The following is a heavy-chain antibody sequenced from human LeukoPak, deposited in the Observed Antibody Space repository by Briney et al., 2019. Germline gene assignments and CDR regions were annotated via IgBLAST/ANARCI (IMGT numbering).Heavy chain of an antibody. CDR3: ATGTDAYKSGC. J-gene: IGHJ1*01. CDR2: IYYDGNT. V-gene: IGHV3-66*01. Sequence: PGGSLRLSCAASGFTFSNFAMSWVRQAPGKGLEWVSTIYYDGNTYYADSVQGRFTISRDNSKNTLYFQMNSLRAEDTAVYYCATGTDAYKSGCWGLGTLVTVSS. D-gene: IGHD5-24*01. CDR1: GFTFSNFA.